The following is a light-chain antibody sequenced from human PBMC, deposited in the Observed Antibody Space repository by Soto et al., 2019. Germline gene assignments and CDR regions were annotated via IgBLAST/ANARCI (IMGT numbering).Light chain of an antibody. V-gene: IGKV1-9*01. J-gene: IGKJ5*01. CDR1: QGISNS. CDR2: AAS. CDR3: QQVNSYPIS. Sequence: DIQLTQSPSFLSASVGDRVTITCRASQGISNSLAWYQLKPGKAPKLLIYAASTLQSGVPSRFCGSGSWTEFTLTSNSPQPEDFATYDGQQVNSYPISFGQGTRLEIK.